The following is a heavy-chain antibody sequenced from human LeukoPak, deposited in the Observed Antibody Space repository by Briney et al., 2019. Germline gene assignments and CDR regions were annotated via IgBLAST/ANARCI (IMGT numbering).Heavy chain of an antibody. CDR1: GFTVSSNY. CDR2: IYSGGST. J-gene: IGHJ4*02. CDR3: AREGYYDSSGYSIDY. V-gene: IGHV3-53*01. Sequence: GGSLRLSCAASGFTVSSNYMSWVRQAPGKGLEWVSVIYSGGSTYYADSVKGRFTISRDNSKNTLYLQMNSLRAEDTAVYYCAREGYYDSSGYSIDYWGREPWSPSPQ. D-gene: IGHD3-22*01.